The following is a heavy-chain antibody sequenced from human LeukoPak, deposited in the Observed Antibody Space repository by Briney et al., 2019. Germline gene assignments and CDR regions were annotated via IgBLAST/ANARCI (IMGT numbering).Heavy chain of an antibody. D-gene: IGHD1-14*01. Sequence: QPGGSLRLSCAASGFTFSSYWMYWVRQAPGKGLVWVSRINSDESSTSYADSVKGRFTISRDNAKNTLYLQMNSLRAEDTAVYYCATSSPRNYFDHWGQGTLVTVSS. CDR1: GFTFSSYW. J-gene: IGHJ4*02. V-gene: IGHV3-74*01. CDR3: ATSSPRNYFDH. CDR2: INSDESST.